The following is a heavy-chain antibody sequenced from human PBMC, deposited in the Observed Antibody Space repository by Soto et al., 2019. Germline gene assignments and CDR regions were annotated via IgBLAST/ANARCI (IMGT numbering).Heavy chain of an antibody. J-gene: IGHJ4*02. CDR3: AKGRLVGYSSSWYNG. D-gene: IGHD6-13*01. Sequence: SETLSLTCAVYGGSFSGYYWSWIRQPPGKGLEWIGEINHSGSTNYNPSLKSRVTISVDTSKNQFSLKLSSVTAADTAVYYCAKGRLVGYSSSWYNGWGQGTLVTVSS. CDR1: GGSFSGYY. CDR2: INHSGST. V-gene: IGHV4-34*01.